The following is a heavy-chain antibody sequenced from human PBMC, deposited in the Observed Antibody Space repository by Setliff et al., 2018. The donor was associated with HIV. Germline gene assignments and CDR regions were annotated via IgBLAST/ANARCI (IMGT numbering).Heavy chain of an antibody. CDR1: GYSFTRNW. CDR2: IYPGDSDT. CDR3: ARQGEVTAVAPFNNFYMDV. Sequence: GESLKISCKGAGYSFTRNWIGWVRQMPGKGLEWMGIIYPGDSDTRYSPSFQGQVTISADRSIGTAYLQWRSLKASDTAMYYCARQGEVTAVAPFNNFYMDVWGKGTAVTVSS. J-gene: IGHJ6*03. V-gene: IGHV5-51*01. D-gene: IGHD2-21*02.